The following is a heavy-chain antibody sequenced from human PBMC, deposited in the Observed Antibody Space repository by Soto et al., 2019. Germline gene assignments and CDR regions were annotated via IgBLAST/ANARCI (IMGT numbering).Heavy chain of an antibody. Sequence: SETLSLTCAVSGDSISGSNWWIWVRQPPGRGLEWIGEIYHTGNTNYNPSLKSRLSLSIDRTRNQFSLSLSSMTAADKAVYYCARGGGYDSFDFWGQGIQVTVSS. V-gene: IGHV4-4*02. CDR3: ARGGGYDSFDF. CDR1: GDSISGSNW. J-gene: IGHJ4*02. D-gene: IGHD2-15*01. CDR2: IYHTGNT.